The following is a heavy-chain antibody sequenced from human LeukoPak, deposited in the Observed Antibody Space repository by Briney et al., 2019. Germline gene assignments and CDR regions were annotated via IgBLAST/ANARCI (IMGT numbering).Heavy chain of an antibody. D-gene: IGHD6-19*01. CDR3: ASRQGQWLAFDY. J-gene: IGHJ4*02. CDR1: GGSFSGYY. V-gene: IGHV4-34*01. CDR2: IYHSGST. Sequence: SETLSLTCAVYGGSFSGYYWSWIRQPPGKGLEWIGEIYHSGSTNYNPSLKSRVTISVDKSKNQFSLKLSSVTAADTAVYYCASRQGQWLAFDYWGQGTLVTVSS.